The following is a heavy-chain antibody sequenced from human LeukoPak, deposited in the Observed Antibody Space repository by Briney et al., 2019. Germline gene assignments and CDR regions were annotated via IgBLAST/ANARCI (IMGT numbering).Heavy chain of an antibody. CDR2: ISGDGGST. V-gene: IGHV3-43*02. J-gene: IGHJ5*02. CDR1: GFTFDDYA. Sequence: GGSLRLSCAASGFTFDDYAMHWVRQAPGKGLEWVSLISGDGGSTYYADSVKGRFTISRDNSKNSLYLQMNSLRTEDTALYYFAKTPSEDDYGDYDWFDPWGQGTLVTVSS. D-gene: IGHD4-17*01. CDR3: AKTPSEDDYGDYDWFDP.